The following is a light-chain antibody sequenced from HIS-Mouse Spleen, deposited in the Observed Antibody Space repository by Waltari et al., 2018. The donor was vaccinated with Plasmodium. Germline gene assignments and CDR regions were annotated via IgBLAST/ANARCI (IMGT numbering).Light chain of an antibody. V-gene: IGKV3-15*01. CDR3: QQYNNWPRGT. Sequence: EIVMTQSPATLPVSPGERATLPCRASQSVSSNLAWYQQKPGQAPRLLIYGASTRATVIPARFSGSGSGTEFTLTISSMQSEDFAVYYCQQYNNWPRGTFGQGTKVEIK. CDR1: QSVSSN. J-gene: IGKJ1*01. CDR2: GAS.